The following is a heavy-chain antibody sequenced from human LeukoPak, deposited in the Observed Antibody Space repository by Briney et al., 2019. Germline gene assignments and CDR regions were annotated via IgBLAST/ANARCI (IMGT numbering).Heavy chain of an antibody. D-gene: IGHD6-6*01. CDR2: IYYSGN. J-gene: IGHJ5*02. Sequence: SETLSLTCTVSGGSISSSGSYWGWIRPPPGQGLQWIGSIYYSGNNYNQSLKSRVTISVDSSKNQFSLNLTCVNAADTAVYYCARVMAARREDLNWFDPRGQGTLVTVSS. CDR3: ARVMAARREDLNWFDP. V-gene: IGHV4-39*07. CDR1: GGSISSSGSY.